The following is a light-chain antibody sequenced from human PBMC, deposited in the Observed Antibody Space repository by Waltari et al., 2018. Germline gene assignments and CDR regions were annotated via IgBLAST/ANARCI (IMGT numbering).Light chain of an antibody. V-gene: IGKV1-39*01. CDR3: QQSYRTPRT. CDR2: GAS. CDR1: QSISSY. Sequence: DIQMTQSPSSLSASVGARVTIPCRASQSISSYLDWYQQKPGKAPTLLIYGASSLQGGVPSRFSGSGSGTDFTLTISSLQPEDFATYYCQQSYRTPRTFGQGTKVEIE. J-gene: IGKJ1*01.